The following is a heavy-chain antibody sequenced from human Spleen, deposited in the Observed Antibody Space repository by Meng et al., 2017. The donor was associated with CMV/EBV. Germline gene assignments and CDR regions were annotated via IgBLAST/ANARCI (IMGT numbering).Heavy chain of an antibody. CDR3: ARDSPEVGYDY. CDR1: GFTFSSYA. Sequence: GESLKISCAASGFTFSSYAMSWVRQAPGKGLEWVSVIYSGGSSTYYADSVKGRFTISRDNSKNTLYLQVDSLRAEDTAVYYCARDSPEVGYDYWGQGTLVTVSS. J-gene: IGHJ4*02. CDR2: IYSGGSST. D-gene: IGHD1-26*01. V-gene: IGHV3-23*03.